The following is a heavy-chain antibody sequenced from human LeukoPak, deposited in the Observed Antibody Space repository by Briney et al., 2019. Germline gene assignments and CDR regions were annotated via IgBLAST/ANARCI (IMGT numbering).Heavy chain of an antibody. D-gene: IGHD3-10*01. J-gene: IGHJ6*03. V-gene: IGHV4-39*07. CDR1: GGSISSSSYY. Sequence: SETLSLTCTVSGGSISSSSYYWGWIRQPPGKGLEWIGSIYYSGSTYYNPSLKSRVTISVDTSKNQFSLKLSSVTAADTAVYYCAREVRAGVYYYYYYMDVWGKGTTVTVSS. CDR2: IYYSGST. CDR3: AREVRAGVYYYYYYMDV.